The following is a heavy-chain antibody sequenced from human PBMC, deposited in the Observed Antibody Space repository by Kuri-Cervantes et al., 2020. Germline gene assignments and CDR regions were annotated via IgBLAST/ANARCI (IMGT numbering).Heavy chain of an antibody. CDR3: ARVVTVTGAYYFDY. CDR2: IYYSGST. Sequence: SETLSLTCTVSGSSVSSGSYYWSWIRQPPGKGLEWIGYIYYSGSTNYNPSLKSRVTISVDTSKNQFSLKLSSVTAADTAVYYCARVVTVTGAYYFDYWGQGTLVTVSS. D-gene: IGHD4-17*01. V-gene: IGHV4-61*01. J-gene: IGHJ4*02. CDR1: GSSVSSGSYY.